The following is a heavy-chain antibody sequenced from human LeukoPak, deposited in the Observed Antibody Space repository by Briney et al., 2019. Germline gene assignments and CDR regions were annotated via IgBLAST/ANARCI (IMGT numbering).Heavy chain of an antibody. Sequence: GGSLRLSCAASGFIFSDHYMSWIRQAPGKGLEWISYISNGAGGTIHYADSVKGRFTISRDNAKNSVFLQMNSLRGEDTAVYYCARDRLGGLDLWGQGTLVTVSS. CDR1: GFIFSDHY. CDR2: ISNGAGGTI. J-gene: IGHJ5*02. D-gene: IGHD5-12*01. V-gene: IGHV3-11*04. CDR3: ARDRLGGLDL.